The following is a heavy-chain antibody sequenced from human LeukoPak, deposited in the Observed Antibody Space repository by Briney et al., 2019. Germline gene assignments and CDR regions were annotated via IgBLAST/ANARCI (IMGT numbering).Heavy chain of an antibody. D-gene: IGHD6-13*01. CDR3: ARVYPGAAAEPSYYYYYMDV. V-gene: IGHV1-2*02. J-gene: IGHJ6*03. CDR2: FNPDSGGT. CDR1: GYTFTGYY. Sequence: ASVKVSCKASGYTFTGYYMHWVRQAPGQGLEWMGWFNPDSGGTNYAQKFQGRVTMTRDTSISTAYMELSRLRSDDTAVYYCARVYPGAAAEPSYYYYYMDVWGKGTTVTVSS.